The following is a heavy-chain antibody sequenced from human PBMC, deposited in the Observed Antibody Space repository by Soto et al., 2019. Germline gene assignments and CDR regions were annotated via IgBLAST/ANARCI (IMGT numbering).Heavy chain of an antibody. Sequence: ASVKVSGKASGYHFADYHIHWERQAPGQGFEWMGWINPESGDTKCAQNFQGRVTMTTDPSSSTAYFGLRRLLSDDTAVYFCARLVITGEFDYWGQGTLVTFSS. V-gene: IGHV1-2*02. D-gene: IGHD3-22*01. CDR2: INPESGDT. J-gene: IGHJ4*02. CDR3: ARLVITGEFDY. CDR1: GYHFADYH.